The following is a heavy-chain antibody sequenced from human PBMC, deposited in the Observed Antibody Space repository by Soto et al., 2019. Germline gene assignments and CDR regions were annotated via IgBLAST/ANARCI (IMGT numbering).Heavy chain of an antibody. V-gene: IGHV3-30*18. CDR1: GFTFSSYG. D-gene: IGHD2-15*01. CDR2: ISYDGSNK. J-gene: IGHJ5*02. Sequence: PGGSLRLSCAASGFTFSSYGMHWVRQAPGKGLEWVAVISYDGSNKYYADSVKGRFTISRDNSKNTLYLQMNSLRAEDTAVYYCAKVHVVGPPVGWFDPWGQGTLVTVSS. CDR3: AKVHVVGPPVGWFDP.